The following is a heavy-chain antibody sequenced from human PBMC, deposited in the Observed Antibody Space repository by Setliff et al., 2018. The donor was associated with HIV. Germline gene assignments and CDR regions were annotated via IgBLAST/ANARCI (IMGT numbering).Heavy chain of an antibody. CDR3: ARRRETIVVVIDIPNWYFDL. J-gene: IGHJ2*01. CDR2: IYHSGST. D-gene: IGHD2-21*01. Sequence: SETLSLTCAVSGYSISSGYYWGWIRQPPGKGLEWIGTIYHSGSTYYNPSLKSRVTISVDTSKNQFSLRLGSVTAADSAVYYCARRRETIVVVIDIPNWYFDLWGRGTLVTVS. CDR1: GYSISSGYY. V-gene: IGHV4-38-2*01.